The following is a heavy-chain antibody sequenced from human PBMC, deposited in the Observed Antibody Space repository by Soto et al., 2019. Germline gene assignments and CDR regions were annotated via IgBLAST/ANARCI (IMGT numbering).Heavy chain of an antibody. Sequence: GSLRLSCAASGFTFXNYAMSWVRQAPGKGLEWVSAVSGSGGSTYYADSVKGRFTISRDNAKNSLYLQMNSLRAEDTAVYYCARDNRLAVAGKYYYAIDVWGQGTTVTVSS. D-gene: IGHD6-19*01. J-gene: IGHJ6*02. CDR2: VSGSGGST. CDR3: ARDNRLAVAGKYYYAIDV. V-gene: IGHV3-23*01. CDR1: GFTFXNYA.